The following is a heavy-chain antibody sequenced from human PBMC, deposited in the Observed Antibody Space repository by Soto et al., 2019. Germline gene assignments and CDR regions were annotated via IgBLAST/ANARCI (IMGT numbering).Heavy chain of an antibody. Sequence: KPSETLSLTCTVSGGSVSSGSYYWSWIRQPPGKGLEWIGYIYYSGSTNYNPSLKSRVTISVDTSKNQFSLKLSSVTAADTAVYYCASGYNPWYFDYWGQGTLVTVSS. J-gene: IGHJ4*02. CDR3: ASGYNPWYFDY. V-gene: IGHV4-61*01. CDR2: IYYSGST. D-gene: IGHD5-18*01. CDR1: GGSVSSGSYY.